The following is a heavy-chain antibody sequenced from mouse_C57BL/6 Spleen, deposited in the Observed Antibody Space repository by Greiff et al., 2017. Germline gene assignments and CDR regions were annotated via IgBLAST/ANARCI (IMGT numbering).Heavy chain of an antibody. J-gene: IGHJ1*01. Sequence: EVKLVESEGGLVQPGSSMKLSCTASGFTFSDYYMAWVRQVPEKGLEWVANINYDGSSTYYLDSLKCRFIISRDNAKNILYLQMSCLKSEDTATYYCARDLPYYYGSSYGYFDVWGAGTTITVSS. V-gene: IGHV5-16*01. CDR1: GFTFSDYY. CDR2: INYDGSST. CDR3: ARDLPYYYGSSYGYFDV. D-gene: IGHD1-1*01.